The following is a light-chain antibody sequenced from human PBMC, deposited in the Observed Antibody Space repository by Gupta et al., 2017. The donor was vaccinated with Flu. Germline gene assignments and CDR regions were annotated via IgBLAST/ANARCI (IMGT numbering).Light chain of an antibody. CDR2: GAS. CDR1: QSVSSSY. V-gene: IGKV3-20*01. J-gene: IGKJ2*03. CDR3: QQYGGSPRYS. Sequence: ELVLTQSPGTLSLSPGERATLSCRASQSVSSSYLAWYQQKPGQAPRLLIYGASRRATGIPDRFSGSGSGTDLTLTISRLEPEDFAVYYCQQYGGSPRYSFGQGTKLEIK.